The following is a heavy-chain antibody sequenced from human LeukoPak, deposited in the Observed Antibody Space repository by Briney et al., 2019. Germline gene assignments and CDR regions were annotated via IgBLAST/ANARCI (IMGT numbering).Heavy chain of an antibody. Sequence: PGGSLRLSCAASGFTFSSYWMSWVRQAPGKGLEWVANIKQDGRDKYYVDSVKGRFTISRDNAKNSLYLQMNSLRAEDTAVYYCARDFKPTFGGGLPYSSSWYYFDYWGQGPLVTVSS. CDR2: IKQDGRDK. V-gene: IGHV3-7*01. D-gene: IGHD6-13*01. J-gene: IGHJ4*02. CDR1: GFTFSSYW. CDR3: ARDFKPTFGGGLPYSSSWYYFDY.